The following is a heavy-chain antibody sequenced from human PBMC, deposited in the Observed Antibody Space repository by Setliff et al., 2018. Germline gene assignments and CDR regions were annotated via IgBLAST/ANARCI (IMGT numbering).Heavy chain of an antibody. CDR1: GDSITRSGYY. CDR3: ARSHHLVLTNWFDA. V-gene: IGHV4-39*07. J-gene: IGHJ5*02. CDR2: MYYIGSY. Sequence: KSSETLSLTCSVSGDSITRSGYYWGWVRQSPGKRLEWIGSMYYIGSYDYNPSLKSRVTISLDTSKNQFSLKLTSVTAADTAVYYCARSHHLVLTNWFDAWGQGIRVTVS. D-gene: IGHD1-26*01.